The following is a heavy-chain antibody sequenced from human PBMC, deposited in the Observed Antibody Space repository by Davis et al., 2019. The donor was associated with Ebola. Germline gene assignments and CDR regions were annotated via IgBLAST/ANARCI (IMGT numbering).Heavy chain of an antibody. CDR3: ARGVDDYDYIWGSYMTRYYFDY. V-gene: IGHV1-18*01. CDR1: GYTFTSYG. Sequence: ASVKVSCKASGYTFTSYGISWVRQAPGQGLEWMGWISAYNGNTNYAQKLQGRVTMTTDTSTSTAYMELSSLRSEDTAVYYCARGVDDYDYIWGSYMTRYYFDYWGQGTLVTVSS. J-gene: IGHJ4*02. D-gene: IGHD3-16*01. CDR2: ISAYNGNT.